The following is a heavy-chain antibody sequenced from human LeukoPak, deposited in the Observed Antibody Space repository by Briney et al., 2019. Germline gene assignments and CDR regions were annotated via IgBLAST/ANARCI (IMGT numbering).Heavy chain of an antibody. D-gene: IGHD2-15*01. CDR1: GGSISSTNW. J-gene: IGHJ4*02. V-gene: IGHV4-4*02. Sequence: SETLSLTCGVSGGSISSTNWWSWVRQPPGQGLEWIGEVSLTGETNYNPSLNGRVTMSLDGSRNQLSLTLTSVTAADTATYYCARYTRIPDYWGRGTLVTVTS. CDR2: VSLTGET. CDR3: ARYTRIPDY.